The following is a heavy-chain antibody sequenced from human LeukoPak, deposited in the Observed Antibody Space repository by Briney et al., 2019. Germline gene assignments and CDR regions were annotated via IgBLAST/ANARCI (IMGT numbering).Heavy chain of an antibody. V-gene: IGHV3-23*01. J-gene: IGHJ4*02. Sequence: PGGSLRLSCAASGFTFSSYAMSWVRQAPGKGLEWVSAISGSGGSTYYADSVKGRFTISRDNSKNTLYLQMNSLRAEDTAVYYCAKDRASGLSLGAFWELLPRGPGYFDYWGQGTLVTVSS. CDR2: ISGSGGST. CDR3: AKDRASGLSLGAFWELLPRGPGYFDY. CDR1: GFTFSSYA. D-gene: IGHD1-26*01.